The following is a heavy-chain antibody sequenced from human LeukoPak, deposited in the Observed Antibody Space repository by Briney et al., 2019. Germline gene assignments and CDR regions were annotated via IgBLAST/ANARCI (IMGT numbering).Heavy chain of an antibody. V-gene: IGHV3-23*01. J-gene: IGHJ4*02. CDR1: GFSVSDKY. Sequence: PGGSLRLSCAVSGFSVSDKYMSWVRQAPGKGLEWVSAISGSGSSTYYADSVKGRFTISRDNSKNTLFLQMNSLRAEDTAVYYCAKLSGGGENYWGQGTLVTVSS. CDR2: ISGSGSST. CDR3: AKLSGGGENY. D-gene: IGHD3-16*01.